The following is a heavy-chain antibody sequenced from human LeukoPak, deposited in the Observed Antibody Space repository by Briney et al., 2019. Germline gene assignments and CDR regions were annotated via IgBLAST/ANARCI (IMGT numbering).Heavy chain of an antibody. CDR2: IYYSGST. J-gene: IGHJ4*02. CDR3: ARHECRDGYSDLRCGFDY. V-gene: IGHV4-39*01. D-gene: IGHD5-24*01. CDR1: GGSLSSSSYY. Sequence: SETLSLTCTVSGGSLSSSSYYWGWIRKPPGKGLEWLGSIYYSGSTYYNPSLKSRVTISVDTSKNQFSLKLSSVTAADTGVYHCARHECRDGYSDLRCGFDYWGQGTLVTVSS.